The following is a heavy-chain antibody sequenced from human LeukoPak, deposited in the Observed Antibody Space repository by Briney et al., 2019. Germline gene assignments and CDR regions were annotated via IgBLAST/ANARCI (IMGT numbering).Heavy chain of an antibody. J-gene: IGHJ4*02. CDR1: GFTFSSYS. CDR3: VRRGPNNSGLDY. V-gene: IGHV3-21*01. D-gene: IGHD5-12*01. Sequence: PGGSLRLSCAASGFTFSSYSFNWVRQAPGKGLEWVASITRTSTYIYYADSVQGRFAVSRDNAKNSLYLQMNSLRAEDTAVFYCVRRGPNNSGLDYWGQGTLVTVSS. CDR2: ITRTSTYI.